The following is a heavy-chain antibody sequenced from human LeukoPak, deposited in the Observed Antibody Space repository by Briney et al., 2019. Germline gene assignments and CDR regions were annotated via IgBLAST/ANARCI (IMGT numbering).Heavy chain of an antibody. CDR1: GFTFSSYA. D-gene: IGHD1-26*01. CDR3: ARDERGSYYRNAFDI. Sequence: GGSLRLSCAASGFTFSSYAMSWVRQAPGKGLEWVAVISYDGSNKYYADSVKGRFTISRDNSKNTLYLQMNSLRAEDTAVYYCARDERGSYYRNAFDIWGQGTMVTVSS. V-gene: IGHV3-30-3*01. J-gene: IGHJ3*02. CDR2: ISYDGSNK.